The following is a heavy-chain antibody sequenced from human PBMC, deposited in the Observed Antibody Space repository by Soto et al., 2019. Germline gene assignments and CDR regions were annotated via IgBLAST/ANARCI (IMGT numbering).Heavy chain of an antibody. V-gene: IGHV1-18*01. D-gene: IGHD4-4*01. CDR1: GYTFTNYG. Sequence: QVQLVQSGAEVKKPGASVRVSCNTSGYTFTNYGISWVRQAPGQGLEWMGWISLYNGNTKYAQKFYVRVTMSTDTSLSTADMEQKTVRSDDTAVYYWVRVTSDRGAVMAVTGFDNASEGNLLALSS. J-gene: IGHJ4*02. CDR2: ISLYNGNT. CDR3: VRVTSDRGAVMAVTGFDN.